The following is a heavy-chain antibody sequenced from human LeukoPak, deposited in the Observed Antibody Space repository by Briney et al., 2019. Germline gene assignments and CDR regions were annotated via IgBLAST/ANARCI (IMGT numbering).Heavy chain of an antibody. J-gene: IGHJ6*02. CDR1: GFAFSNYD. CDR2: VGTTGDA. CDR3: VRVNWLHYSGMDV. Sequence: GGSLRLSCAASGFAFSNYDFHWVRQVTGKRLEWVSGVGTTGDAYYPASVKGRFSISRENAWNSLYLQMNSLRAGDTAVYYCVRVNWLHYSGMDVWGQGTTVTVSS. V-gene: IGHV3-13*01. D-gene: IGHD5-12*01.